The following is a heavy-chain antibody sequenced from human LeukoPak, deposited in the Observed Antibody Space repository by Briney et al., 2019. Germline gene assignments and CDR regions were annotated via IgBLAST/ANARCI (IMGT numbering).Heavy chain of an antibody. J-gene: IGHJ4*02. D-gene: IGHD3-10*01. Sequence: PGGSLRLSCAASGFTVSSNYMSWVRQAPGKGLEWVANIKQDGSEKYYVDSVKGRFTISRDNAKNSLYLQMDSLRAEDTAVYYCAKNTGRRWFGELSWGQGTLVTVSS. CDR1: GFTVSSNY. CDR3: AKNTGRRWFGELS. V-gene: IGHV3-7*01. CDR2: IKQDGSEK.